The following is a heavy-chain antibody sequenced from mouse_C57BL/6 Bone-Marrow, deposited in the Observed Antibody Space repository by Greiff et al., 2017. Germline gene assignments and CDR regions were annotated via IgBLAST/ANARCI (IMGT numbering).Heavy chain of an antibody. D-gene: IGHD2-3*01. CDR1: GFTFSSYA. Sequence: EVKLMESGEGLVKPGGSLKLSCAASGFTFSSYAMSWVRQTPEKRLEWVAYISSGGDYIYYADTVKGRFTISRDNARNTLYLQMSSLKSEDTAMYYCTREGGDGYYAMDYWGQGTSVTVSS. CDR3: TREGGDGYYAMDY. J-gene: IGHJ4*01. CDR2: ISSGGDYI. V-gene: IGHV5-9-1*02.